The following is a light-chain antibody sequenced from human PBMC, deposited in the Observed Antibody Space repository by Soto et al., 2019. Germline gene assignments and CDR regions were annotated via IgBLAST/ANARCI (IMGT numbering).Light chain of an antibody. J-gene: IGKJ5*01. V-gene: IGKV3D-20*02. Sequence: EIVMTQSPGTLSLSPGERATLSCRASQSVSSSYLAWYQQKPGQAPRLLIYGASSRATGIPDRFSGGGSGTDFTLTISSLEPEDFAVYYCQQRSNWPPITFGQGIRLEIK. CDR3: QQRSNWPPIT. CDR1: QSVSSSY. CDR2: GAS.